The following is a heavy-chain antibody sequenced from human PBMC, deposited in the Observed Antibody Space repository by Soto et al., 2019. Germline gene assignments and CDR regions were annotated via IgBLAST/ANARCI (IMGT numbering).Heavy chain of an antibody. CDR1: GFTVYSNY. J-gene: IGHJ4*02. CDR3: ARDYADYVLGYFDC. D-gene: IGHD4-17*01. Sequence: EVQLVESGGGLIQPGGSLRLSCAASGFTVYSNYMSWVRQAPGKGLEWVSVIYSGGSTYYADSVKGRFTISRDNSKNTLYLPMNSPRAEDTVVYYCARDYADYVLGYFDCWGQGTLVTVSS. CDR2: IYSGGST. V-gene: IGHV3-53*01.